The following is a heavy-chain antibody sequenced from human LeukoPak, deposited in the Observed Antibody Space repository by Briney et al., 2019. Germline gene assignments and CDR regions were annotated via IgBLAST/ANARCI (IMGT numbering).Heavy chain of an antibody. J-gene: IGHJ4*02. Sequence: PGGSLRLSCAASGFSFSSYSMNWVRQAPGKGLEWVSYISSSTTTIYYADSVKGRFTISRDNAKNSLYLQMNGLRAEDTAVFYCARTPYDFWSASYSYYFDYWGQGTLVTVSS. CDR3: ARTPYDFWSASYSYYFDY. CDR1: GFSFSSYS. CDR2: ISSSTTTI. D-gene: IGHD3-3*01. V-gene: IGHV3-48*01.